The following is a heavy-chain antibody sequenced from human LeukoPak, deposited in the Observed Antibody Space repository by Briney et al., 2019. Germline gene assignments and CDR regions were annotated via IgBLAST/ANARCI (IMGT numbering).Heavy chain of an antibody. CDR2: ITNDGSTT. J-gene: IGHJ4*01. Sequence: GGSLRLSCVGSGFSLSDYWMHWVRQTPGKGLMWVSRITNDGSTTWYADSVKGRFTVSRDNAKNTLFLEMNSLRDEDTAVYYCAGDYIWGRLFWGQGTLVTVSS. D-gene: IGHD3-16*01. CDR1: GFSLSDYW. V-gene: IGHV3-74*01. CDR3: AGDYIWGRLF.